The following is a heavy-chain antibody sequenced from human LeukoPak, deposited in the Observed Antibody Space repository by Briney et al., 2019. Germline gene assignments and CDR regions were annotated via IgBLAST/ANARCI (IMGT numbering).Heavy chain of an antibody. CDR3: ARDRGYYGSGSYYNGDAFDI. CDR2: IRAYNGNT. V-gene: IGHV1-18*01. CDR1: GYTFTSYG. D-gene: IGHD3-10*01. Sequence: ASVKVSCKASGYTFTSYGISWVRQAPGQGLEWMGWIRAYNGNTNYVQQLRGRVTMPTDTSTSTAYMELRSLRSDDTAVYYCARDRGYYGSGSYYNGDAFDIWGQGTMVTVSS. J-gene: IGHJ3*02.